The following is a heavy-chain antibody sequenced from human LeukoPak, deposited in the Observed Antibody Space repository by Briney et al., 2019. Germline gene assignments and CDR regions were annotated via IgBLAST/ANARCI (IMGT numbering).Heavy chain of an antibody. CDR3: AREGVATGNFDY. J-gene: IGHJ4*02. D-gene: IGHD5-12*01. V-gene: IGHV4-61*02. Sequence: SETLSLTCTVSGGSISSGSYYWSWIRQPAGKGLEWIGRIYTGGSTNYNPSLKSRVTISVDTSKNQFSLKLSSVTAADTAVYYCAREGVATGNFDYWGQGTLVTVSS. CDR1: GGSISSGSYY. CDR2: IYTGGST.